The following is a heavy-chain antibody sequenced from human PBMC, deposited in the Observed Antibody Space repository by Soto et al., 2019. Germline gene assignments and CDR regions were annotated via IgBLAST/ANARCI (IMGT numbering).Heavy chain of an antibody. J-gene: IGHJ4*02. CDR1: GYTFRNYG. CDR3: ARGDGDTLDY. Sequence: QVQLVQSGAEVKKPGASVTVSCKASGYTFRNYGITWVRQAPGQGLEWMAWITIYYGDTKTAQKYQGRVTVTADTSTSTAYMELRSLTSDDTAVYYCARGDGDTLDYRGQGTLVSVSS. D-gene: IGHD2-21*02. V-gene: IGHV1-18*01. CDR2: ITIYYGDT.